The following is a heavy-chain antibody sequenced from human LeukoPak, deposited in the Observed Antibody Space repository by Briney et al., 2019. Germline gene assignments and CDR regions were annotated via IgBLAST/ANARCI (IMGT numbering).Heavy chain of an antibody. Sequence: GGSLRLSCAASGFTFSSYGMHWVRQAPGKGLEWVAVIWYDGSNKYYADSVKGRFTISRDNSKNTLYLQMNSLRAEDTAVYYCARVGEIAATNLDYWGQGTLVTVSS. J-gene: IGHJ4*02. D-gene: IGHD6-13*01. V-gene: IGHV3-33*01. CDR2: IWYDGSNK. CDR1: GFTFSSYG. CDR3: ARVGEIAATNLDY.